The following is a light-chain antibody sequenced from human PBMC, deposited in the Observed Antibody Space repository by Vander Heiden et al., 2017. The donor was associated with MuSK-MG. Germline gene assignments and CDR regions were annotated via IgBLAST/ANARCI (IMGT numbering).Light chain of an antibody. CDR2: YKSDYDK. CDR3: KNGNSSALV. CDR1: SGINVGTYR. V-gene: IGLV5-45*03. J-gene: IGLJ2*01. Sequence: QAVLTQPSSLSASPGASASLTCTLRSGINVGTYRIYWYQQKPGSPPQYLLRYKSDYDKQQGSGVPSRFSGSKDASATAVIAPIAGRQAEDEDDYYCKNGNSSALVFGGGTKLTVL.